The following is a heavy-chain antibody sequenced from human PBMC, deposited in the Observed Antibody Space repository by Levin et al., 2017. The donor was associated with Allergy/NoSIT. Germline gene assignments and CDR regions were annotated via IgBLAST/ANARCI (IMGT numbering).Heavy chain of an antibody. CDR2: INNDGGRI. J-gene: IGHJ4*02. D-gene: IGHD3-3*01. CDR1: GFTFSSNW. V-gene: IGHV3-74*01. CDR3: AGDLTMGR. Sequence: GESLKISCVASGFTFSSNWMHWVRQVPGKGLVWVSRINNDGGRINYADSVKGRFTISRDNAKNTVYLQMNSLRVEDTAVYYCAGDLTMGRWGQGTLVTVSS.